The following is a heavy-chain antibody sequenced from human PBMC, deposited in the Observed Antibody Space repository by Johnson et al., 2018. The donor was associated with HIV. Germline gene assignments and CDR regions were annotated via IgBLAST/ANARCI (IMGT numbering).Heavy chain of an antibody. D-gene: IGHD6-13*01. CDR2: ISYDGSNK. Sequence: VQLVESGGGVVQPGRSLRLSCAASGFTFSSYGMHWVRQAPGKGLEWVAVISYDGSNKYYADSVKGRFTISRDNSKNTLYLQMNSLRAEDQAVYYCATDTTCAAAGRGAFDIWGQGTMVTVSS. CDR1: GFTFSSYG. CDR3: ATDTTCAAAGRGAFDI. V-gene: IGHV3-30*03. J-gene: IGHJ3*02.